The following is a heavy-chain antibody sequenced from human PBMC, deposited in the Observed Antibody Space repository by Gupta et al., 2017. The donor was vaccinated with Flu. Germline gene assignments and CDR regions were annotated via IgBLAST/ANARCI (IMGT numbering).Heavy chain of an antibody. CDR2: IIPILGIA. CDR1: GGTFSSYT. D-gene: IGHD6-13*01. J-gene: IGHJ6*02. V-gene: IGHV1-69*02. CDR3: ARGVAAAGTGHYYGMDV. Sequence: QVQLVQSGAEVKKPGSSVKVSCKASGGTFSSYTISWVRQAPGQGLEWMGRIIPILGIANYAQKFQGRVTITADKSTSTAYMELSSLRSEDTAVYYCARGVAAAGTGHYYGMDVWGQGTTVTVSS.